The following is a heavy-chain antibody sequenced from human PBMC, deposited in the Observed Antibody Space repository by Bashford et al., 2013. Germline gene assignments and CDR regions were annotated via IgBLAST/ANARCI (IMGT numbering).Heavy chain of an antibody. CDR3: ANSPDKGY. V-gene: IGHV1-2*02. J-gene: IGHJ4*02. D-gene: IGHD3-9*01. CDR2: INPNSGGT. Sequence: WVRQAPGQGLEWMGNINPNSGGTNFAQKFQGRVALTTDTSINTAYMELSNLTPDDTAVYYCANSPDKGYWGQGTLVTVSS.